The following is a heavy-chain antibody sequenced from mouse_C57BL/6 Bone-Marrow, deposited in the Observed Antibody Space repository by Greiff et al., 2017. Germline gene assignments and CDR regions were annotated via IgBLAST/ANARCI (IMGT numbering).Heavy chain of an antibody. D-gene: IGHD2-3*01. CDR1: GYTFTDCA. CDR3: AREAGYYFYAMDY. V-gene: IGHV1-67*01. Sequence: VQLQESGPEVVRPGVSVKISCKGSGYTFTDCALHWVKQSPAKRLEWIGVIRTYNGNTHYNQRFKGKATMTVDKSSSTAYMELARVTSEDSAIYYCAREAGYYFYAMDYWGQGTSVTVSS. CDR2: IRTYNGNT. J-gene: IGHJ4*01.